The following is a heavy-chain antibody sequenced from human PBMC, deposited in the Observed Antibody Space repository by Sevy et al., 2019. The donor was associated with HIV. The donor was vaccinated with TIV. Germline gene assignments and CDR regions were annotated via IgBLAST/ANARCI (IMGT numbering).Heavy chain of an antibody. CDR3: AGENAWGRGYS. Sequence: SETLSLTCTVSGGSITSLYWNWIRQPPGKGLEWIANIYYNGHINYNPSFKSPVTLSLDSSKNQFSLRLSSVTAADTAMYYCAGENAWGRGYSWGQGTLVTVSS. V-gene: IGHV4-59*08. D-gene: IGHD1-26*01. CDR2: IYYNGHI. J-gene: IGHJ4*02. CDR1: GGSITSLY.